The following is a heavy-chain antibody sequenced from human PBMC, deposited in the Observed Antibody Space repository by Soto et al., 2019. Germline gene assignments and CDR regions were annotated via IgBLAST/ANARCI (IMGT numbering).Heavy chain of an antibody. CDR2: INPNSGGT. Sequence: ASVKVSCKASGYTFTVYYMHWVRQAPGQGLEWMGWINPNSGGTNYAQMFQGWVIMTRDTSISTAYMELSRLRSDDTAVYYCARNWVVIITGTQQGNVVFDMWGKGTMVTV. V-gene: IGHV1-2*04. CDR3: ARNWVVIITGTQQGNVVFDM. J-gene: IGHJ3*02. D-gene: IGHD3-10*01. CDR1: GYTFTVYY.